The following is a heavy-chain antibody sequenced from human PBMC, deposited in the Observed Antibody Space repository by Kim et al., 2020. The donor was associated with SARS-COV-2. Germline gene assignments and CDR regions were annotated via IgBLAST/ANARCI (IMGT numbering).Heavy chain of an antibody. D-gene: IGHD6-13*01. J-gene: IGHJ6*02. CDR3: ASSHSWYDDTYYYYGMDV. Sequence: GGSLRLSCAASGFTFSDYYMSWIRQAPGKGLEWVSYISSSGSTIYYADSVKGRFTISRDNAKNSLYLQMNSLRAEDTAVYYCASSHSWYDDTYYYYGMDVWGQGTTVTVSS. CDR1: GFTFSDYY. V-gene: IGHV3-11*01. CDR2: ISSSGSTI.